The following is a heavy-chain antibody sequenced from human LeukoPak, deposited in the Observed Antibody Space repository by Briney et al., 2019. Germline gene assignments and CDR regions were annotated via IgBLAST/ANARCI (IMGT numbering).Heavy chain of an antibody. CDR2: IYYSGST. J-gene: IGHJ4*02. CDR3: ATGYCSTTGCYDY. Sequence: SETLSLTCTVSGGSISSGGYYWSWIRQHPGKGLEWIGYIYYSGSTYYNPSLRTRVTMSLDTSKNQFSLKLSSVTAADTAVYYCATGYCSTTGCYDYWGQGTLVTVSS. CDR1: GGSISSGGYY. D-gene: IGHD2-2*01. V-gene: IGHV4-31*03.